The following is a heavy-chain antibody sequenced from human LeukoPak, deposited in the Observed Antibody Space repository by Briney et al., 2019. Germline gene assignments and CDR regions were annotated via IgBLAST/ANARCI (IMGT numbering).Heavy chain of an antibody. V-gene: IGHV1-69*13. J-gene: IGHJ6*04. CDR2: IIPIFNTP. D-gene: IGHD3-16*01. CDR1: GGTFSSFA. Sequence: SVKVSCKASGGTFSSFAISWVRQAPGQGLEWMGGIIPIFNTPNYAQKFQGRVTITADESTTTAYMELSSLRSEDTAVYYCAGGFVGRRGNYQYKDVWGKGTTVTISS. CDR3: AGGFVGRRGNYQYKDV.